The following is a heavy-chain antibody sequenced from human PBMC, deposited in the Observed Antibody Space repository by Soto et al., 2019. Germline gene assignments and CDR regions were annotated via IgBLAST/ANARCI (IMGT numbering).Heavy chain of an antibody. V-gene: IGHV1-69*01. D-gene: IGHD3-22*01. CDR2: IIPIFGTA. CDR3: ARDRRGITMISH. Sequence: XSGAEVKKPGXXVKVSXXXXXXXFSSYAISWVXXXXXXXLEWMGGIIPIFGTANYAQKFQGRVTITADESTSTAYMELSSLRSEDTAVYYCARDRRGITMISHWGQGTLVTVSS. J-gene: IGHJ4*02. CDR1: XXXFSSYA.